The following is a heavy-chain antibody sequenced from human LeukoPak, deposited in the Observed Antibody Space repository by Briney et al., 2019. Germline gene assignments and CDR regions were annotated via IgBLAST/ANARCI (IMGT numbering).Heavy chain of an antibody. CDR3: ARDRRPYGDYESAFDI. V-gene: IGHV1-2*02. J-gene: IGHJ3*02. CDR2: INPNSGGT. CDR1: GYTFTGYY. Sequence: ASVKVSCKASGYTFTGYYMHWVRQAPGQGLEWMGWINPNSGGTNYAQKFQGRVTMTRDTSISTAYMELSKLRSDVTAVYYCARDRRPYGDYESAFDIWGQGTMVTVSS. D-gene: IGHD4-17*01.